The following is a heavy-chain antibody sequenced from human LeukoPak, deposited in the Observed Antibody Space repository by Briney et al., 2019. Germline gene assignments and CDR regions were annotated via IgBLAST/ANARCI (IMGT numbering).Heavy chain of an antibody. CDR1: GGSISSSPYY. CDR3: ARVGPYIEVDP. Sequence: SETLSLTCTVSGGSISSSPYYWGWIRQPPGKGLEWIGSIYYSGTTHYSPSLESRVTISVDTSKNQFSLQLSSLTASDTAVYYCARVGPYIEVDPWGQGTLVIVSS. CDR2: IYYSGTT. D-gene: IGHD5-12*01. V-gene: IGHV4-39*07. J-gene: IGHJ5*02.